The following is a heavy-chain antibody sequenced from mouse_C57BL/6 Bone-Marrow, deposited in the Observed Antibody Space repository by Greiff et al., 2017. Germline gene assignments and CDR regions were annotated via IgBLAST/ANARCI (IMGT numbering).Heavy chain of an antibody. CDR1: GFNIKDDY. Sequence: VQLQQSGAELVRPGASVKLSCTASGFNIKDDYIHWVKQRPEQGLEWIGWIDPEIGDTEYASKFQGKATITSDTSSNPAYLQLSSLTSADTAVYYCSSFHGNYFDYWGQGTPLTVAS. V-gene: IGHV14-4*01. CDR3: SSFHGNYFDY. J-gene: IGHJ2*01. D-gene: IGHD2-1*01. CDR2: IDPEIGDT.